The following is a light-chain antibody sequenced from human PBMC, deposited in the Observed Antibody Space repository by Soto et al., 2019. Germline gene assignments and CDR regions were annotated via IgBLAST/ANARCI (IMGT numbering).Light chain of an antibody. CDR3: QQYDGAPLT. V-gene: IGKV3-20*01. CDR1: QTLSINS. J-gene: IGKJ3*01. CDR2: GAS. Sequence: IVLTQSPGTLSLSPGERATLFCRASQTLSINSLAWYQQKPGQAPRLLIYGASTRHTGIPDRFNGSGSGTVFALTINRLEPEDFAVYYCQQYDGAPLTFGPGTKVNVK.